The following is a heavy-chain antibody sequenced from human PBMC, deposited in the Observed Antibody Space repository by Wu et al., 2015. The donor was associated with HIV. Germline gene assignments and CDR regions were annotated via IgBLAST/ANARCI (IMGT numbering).Heavy chain of an antibody. V-gene: IGHV1-69*12. CDR3: ARVAGSSWYREFDM. J-gene: IGHJ3*02. Sequence: QVRLVQSGAEVKKPGSSVKVSCKASGGTFSSFALSWVRQAPGQGLEWVGGIIPLFETSHSAQKFRDRVTITADESTSTAYMELNSLTYADTAVYYCARVAGSSWYREFDMWGQGTMVTVSS. D-gene: IGHD6-13*01. CDR1: GGTFSSFA. CDR2: IIPLFETS.